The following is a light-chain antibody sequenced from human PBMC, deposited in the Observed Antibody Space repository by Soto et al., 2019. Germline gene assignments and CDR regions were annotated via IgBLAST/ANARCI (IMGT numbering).Light chain of an antibody. V-gene: IGLV1-40*01. J-gene: IGLJ2*01. CDR2: GVS. CDR3: QSFDSSLSVG. CDR1: SSNIGAGYD. Sequence: QSVLTQPSSVSGAPGQRVTISCTGSSSNIGAGYDVHWYQQLPGTAPKLLIYGVSNRPSGVPDRFSGSKSGTSASLAITGLQAEDEADYYCQSFDSSLSVGFGGGTKLTVL.